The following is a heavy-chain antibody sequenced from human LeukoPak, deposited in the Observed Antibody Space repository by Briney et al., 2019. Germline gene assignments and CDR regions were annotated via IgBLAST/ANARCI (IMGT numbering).Heavy chain of an antibody. CDR3: ARAYNFDNSNYPDASDI. Sequence: SETLSLTCTVSGGSISSHYWAWIRQPPGKGLELIGCIYSGASCNPSLKSRVTILEDTSKSQFSLKMSSVTAADTAVYYCARAYNFDNSNYPDASDIWGQGTMVTVSS. CDR2: IYSGA. V-gene: IGHV4-59*11. D-gene: IGHD3-22*01. J-gene: IGHJ3*02. CDR1: GGSISSHY.